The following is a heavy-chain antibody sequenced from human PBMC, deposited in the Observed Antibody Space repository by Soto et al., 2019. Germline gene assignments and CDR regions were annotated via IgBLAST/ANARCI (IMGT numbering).Heavy chain of an antibody. Sequence: GGSLRLSCAASGFTFSSYAMSWVRQAPGKGLEWVSAISGSGGSTYYADSVKGRFTISRDNSKNTLYLQMNSLRAEDTAVYYCAKVVDYSIPRDYYYYGMDVWGQGTTVTVSS. V-gene: IGHV3-23*01. J-gene: IGHJ6*02. CDR1: GFTFSSYA. CDR3: AKVVDYSIPRDYYYYGMDV. D-gene: IGHD4-4*01. CDR2: ISGSGGST.